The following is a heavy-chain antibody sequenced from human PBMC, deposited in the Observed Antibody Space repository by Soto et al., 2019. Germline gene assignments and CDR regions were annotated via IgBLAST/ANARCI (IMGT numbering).Heavy chain of an antibody. V-gene: IGHV3-21*01. CDR2: ISSSSSYI. D-gene: IGHD4-17*01. CDR1: GFTFSSYS. J-gene: IGHJ5*02. CDR3: ARDVGLTSRLPAPDWFDP. Sequence: GGSLRLSCAASGFTFSSYSMNWVRQAPGKGLEWVSSISSSSSYIYYADSVKGRFTISRDNAKNSLYLQMNSLRAEDTAVYYCARDVGLTSRLPAPDWFDPWGQGTLVTVSS.